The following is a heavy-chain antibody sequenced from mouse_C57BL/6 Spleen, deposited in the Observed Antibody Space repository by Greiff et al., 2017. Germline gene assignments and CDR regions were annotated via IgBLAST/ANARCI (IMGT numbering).Heavy chain of an antibody. CDR3: ARVSPYYFDY. V-gene: IGHV5-16*01. J-gene: IGHJ2*01. CDR1: GFTFSDYY. CDR2: INYDGSST. Sequence: EVKVVESEGGLVQPGSSMKLSCTASGFTFSDYYMAWVRQVPEKGLEWVANINYDGSSTYYLDSLKSRFIISRDNAKNILYLQMSSLKSEDTATYYCARVSPYYFDYWGQGTTLTVSS.